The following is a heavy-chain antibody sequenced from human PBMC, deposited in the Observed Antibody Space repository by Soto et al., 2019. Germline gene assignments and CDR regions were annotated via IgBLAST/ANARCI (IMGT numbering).Heavy chain of an antibody. V-gene: IGHV3-30*18. D-gene: IGHD5-12*01. CDR3: AKDLEVLDSGYDVPFDY. Sequence: QVQLVESGGGVVQPGRSLRLSCAASGFPFSRYGMHWVRQAPGKGLEWVAVISYDGSNKYYADSVKGRFTISRDNSKNTLYLQMNSLRAEDTAVYYCAKDLEVLDSGYDVPFDYWGQGTLVTVSS. J-gene: IGHJ4*02. CDR1: GFPFSRYG. CDR2: ISYDGSNK.